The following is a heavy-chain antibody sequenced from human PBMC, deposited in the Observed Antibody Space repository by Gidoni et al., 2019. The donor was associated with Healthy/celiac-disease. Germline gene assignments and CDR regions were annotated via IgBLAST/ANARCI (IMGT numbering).Heavy chain of an antibody. CDR2: IDPSDSYT. CDR1: GYSFTSYW. CDR3: ATVTMVRGVIEENYYYYMDV. J-gene: IGHJ6*03. D-gene: IGHD3-10*01. V-gene: IGHV5-10-1*01. Sequence: EVQLVQSGAEVKKPGESLRISCKGSGYSFTSYWLSWVRQMPGKGLEWMGRIDPSDSYTNYSPSFQGHVTISADKSISTAYRQWSSLKASDTAMYYCATVTMVRGVIEENYYYYMDVWGKGTTVTVSS.